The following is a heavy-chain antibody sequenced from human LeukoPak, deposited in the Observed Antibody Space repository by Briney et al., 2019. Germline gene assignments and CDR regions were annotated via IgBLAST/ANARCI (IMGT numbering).Heavy chain of an antibody. J-gene: IGHJ4*02. CDR3: AREGGIFYMIDY. V-gene: IGHV6-1*01. CDR2: TYYRSKWGN. Sequence: SQTLSLTCAISGDSVSSNSASWHWIRRSPSRGLEWLGRTYYRSKWGNNYAVSVKSRITINPDTSKNQFSLQLKSVTSEDTAVYYCAREGGIFYMIDYWGQGTLVTVSS. CDR1: GDSVSSNSAS. D-gene: IGHD2-8*01.